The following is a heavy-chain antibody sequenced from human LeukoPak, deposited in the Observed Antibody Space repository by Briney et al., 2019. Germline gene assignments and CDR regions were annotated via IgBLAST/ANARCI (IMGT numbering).Heavy chain of an antibody. CDR3: ARLGDAYNLLLDY. CDR2: IYYSGST. Sequence: PSETLSLTCTVSGGSISSSNHYWAWLRQPPGKGLEWIGSIYYSGSTYYNPSLRSRLTMSVDTSKNQFSLRLTSVTAADTAVYYCARLGDAYNLLLDYWGQGTLVTVSS. V-gene: IGHV4-39*01. CDR1: GGSISSSNHY. D-gene: IGHD5-24*01. J-gene: IGHJ4*02.